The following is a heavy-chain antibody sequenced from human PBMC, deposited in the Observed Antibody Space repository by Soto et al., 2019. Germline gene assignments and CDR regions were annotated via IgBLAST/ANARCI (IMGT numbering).Heavy chain of an antibody. CDR1: GYTFTSYY. Sequence: GASVKVSCKASGYTFTSYYMHWVRQAPGQGLEWMGIINPSGGSTSYAQKFRGRVTMTRDTSTSTVYMELSSLRSEDTAVYYCARAGKGIAARPGVHYYYYMDVWGKGTTVTVSS. J-gene: IGHJ6*03. V-gene: IGHV1-46*03. CDR3: ARAGKGIAARPGVHYYYYMDV. CDR2: INPSGGST. D-gene: IGHD6-6*01.